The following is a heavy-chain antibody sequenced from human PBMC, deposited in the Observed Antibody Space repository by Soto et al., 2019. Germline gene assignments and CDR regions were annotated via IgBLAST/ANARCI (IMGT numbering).Heavy chain of an antibody. CDR1: GFAFSGAT. V-gene: IGHV3-73*01. J-gene: IGHJ6*02. D-gene: IGHD1-26*01. CDR3: FRETYFTYHGMDV. CDR2: IRSKGNSYAA. Sequence: GGSLRLSCAGSGFAFSGATIHWGREASGKGLECVGRIRSKGNSYAAAYAASVEGRFIISRGDSKTTAYLQMNSLKIEDTAVYNCFRETYFTYHGMDVRGHGTTVTVSS.